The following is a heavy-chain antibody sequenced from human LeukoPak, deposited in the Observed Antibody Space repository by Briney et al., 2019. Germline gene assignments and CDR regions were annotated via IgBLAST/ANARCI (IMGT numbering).Heavy chain of an antibody. CDR3: ARVATVVTGASDY. CDR1: GYSISSGYY. V-gene: IGHV4-38-2*02. D-gene: IGHD4-23*01. CDR2: IYHSGGT. Sequence: PSETLSLTCTVSGYSISSGYYWGWIRQPPGKGLEWIGSIYHSGGTYYNPSLKSRVTISVDTSKNQFSLKLSSVTAADTAVYYCARVATVVTGASDYWGQGTLVTVSS. J-gene: IGHJ4*02.